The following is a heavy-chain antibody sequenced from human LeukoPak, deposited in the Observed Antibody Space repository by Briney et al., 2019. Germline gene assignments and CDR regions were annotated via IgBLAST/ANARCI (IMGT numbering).Heavy chain of an antibody. J-gene: IGHJ6*02. CDR2: INHSGST. V-gene: IGHV4-34*01. Sequence: SETLSLTCAVYGGSFSGYYWSWSRQPPGKGLEWIGEINHSGSTNYNPSLKCRVTISVDTSKNQFSLKLRSVTAADTAVYYCARGKITMVRGVMSWYYYGMDVWGQGTTVTVSS. CDR3: ARGKITMVRGVMSWYYYGMDV. CDR1: GGSFSGYY. D-gene: IGHD3-10*01.